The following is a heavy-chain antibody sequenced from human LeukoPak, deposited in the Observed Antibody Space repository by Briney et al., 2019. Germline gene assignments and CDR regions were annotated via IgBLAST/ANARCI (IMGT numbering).Heavy chain of an antibody. CDR3: ARTNSGSFQGPNDY. CDR2: INWNGGST. V-gene: IGHV3-20*04. J-gene: IGHJ4*02. CDR1: GFTFDDYG. D-gene: IGHD1-26*01. Sequence: GGSLRLSCAASGFTFDDYGMSWVRQAPGKGLEWVSGINWNGGSTGYADSVKGRFTISRDNAKNSLYLQMNSLRAEDTALYYCARTNSGSFQGPNDYWGQGTLVTVSS.